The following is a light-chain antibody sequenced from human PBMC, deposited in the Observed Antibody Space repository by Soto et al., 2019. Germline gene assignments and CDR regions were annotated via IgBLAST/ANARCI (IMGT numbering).Light chain of an antibody. J-gene: IGKJ1*01. CDR3: QQYNSYWT. CDR2: DAS. Sequence: DIQMTQSPSTPSASVGDRVTITCRASQSISSWLAWYQQKPGKAPKLLIYDASSLESGVPSRFSGSGSGTEFTLTISSLQPDVFATYYCQQYNSYWTFGQGTKVDIK. CDR1: QSISSW. V-gene: IGKV1-5*01.